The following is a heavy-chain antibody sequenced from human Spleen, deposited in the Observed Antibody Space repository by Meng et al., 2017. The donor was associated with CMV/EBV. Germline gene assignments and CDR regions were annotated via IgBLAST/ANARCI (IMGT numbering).Heavy chain of an antibody. CDR2: INHSGST. CDR3: ARELAVAGSWFDP. J-gene: IGHJ5*02. V-gene: IGHV4-34*01. D-gene: IGHD6-19*01. CDR1: GGSFSGYY. Sequence: CAVYGGSFSGYYWSWIRQPPGKGLEWIGEINHSGSTNYNPSLKSRVTISVDTSKNQFSLKLSSVTAADTAVYYCARELAVAGSWFDPWGQGTLVTVSS.